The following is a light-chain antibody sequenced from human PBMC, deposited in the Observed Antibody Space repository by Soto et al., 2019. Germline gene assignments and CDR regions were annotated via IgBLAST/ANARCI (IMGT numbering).Light chain of an antibody. J-gene: IGLJ2*01. CDR2: PNH. Sequence: QSVLTQPPSASGTPGQRVTISCSGSSSNIGSKTVNWYQYLPVTAPKLLTCPNHQRPSGVPDRFSGSTSGTSPSLAISGLQSEDEADYYCAVWDDSLNGLVFGGGTQLTVL. CDR1: SSNIGSKT. CDR3: AVWDDSLNGLV. V-gene: IGLV1-44*01.